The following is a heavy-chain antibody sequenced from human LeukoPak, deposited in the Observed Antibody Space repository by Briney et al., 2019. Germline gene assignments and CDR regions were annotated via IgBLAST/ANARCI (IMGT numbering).Heavy chain of an antibody. D-gene: IGHD3-3*01. CDR2: VHLDGRT. J-gene: IGHJ4*02. V-gene: IGHV4-61*03. CDR3: AREGGFYRPLDY. Sequence: SETLSLTCIVSGGSVSSGSYYWSWIRQPPGKGLEWIGEVHLDGRTNYNPSLKSRLIMSVDLPENHISLKLTSVTAADTAVYYCAREGGFYRPLDYSGQGTLVTVSS. CDR1: GGSVSSGSYY.